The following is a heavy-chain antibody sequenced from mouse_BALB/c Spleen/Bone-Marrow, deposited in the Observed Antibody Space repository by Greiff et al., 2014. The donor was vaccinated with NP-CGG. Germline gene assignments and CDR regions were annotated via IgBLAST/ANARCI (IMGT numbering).Heavy chain of an antibody. Sequence: VQLQQSGAELVKPGTSVKLSCKTSGYTSTSYWMHWVKQRPGQGLEWIGEINPSNGRTNYNEKFKNKATLTVDKSSSTAYMQLSSLTSEDSAVYFCARTYGDSPYFYGMDYWGQGTSVTVSS. CDR3: ARTYGDSPYFYGMDY. CDR1: GYTSTSYW. D-gene: IGHD2-13*01. CDR2: INPSNGRT. V-gene: IGHV1S81*02. J-gene: IGHJ4*01.